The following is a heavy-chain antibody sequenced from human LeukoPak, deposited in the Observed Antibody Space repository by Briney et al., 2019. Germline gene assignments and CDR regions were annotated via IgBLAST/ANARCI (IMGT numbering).Heavy chain of an antibody. D-gene: IGHD3-9*01. Sequence: ASVKVSCKASGYTFTSYAMNWVRQAPGQGLEWMGWINTNTGNPTYAQGFTGRFVFSLDTSADTAFLQINSLTPEDTAVYYCARDFALDEDNLTGAPTDWGQGTLVIVSS. CDR2: INTNTGNP. J-gene: IGHJ4*02. CDR1: GYTFTSYA. V-gene: IGHV7-4-1*02. CDR3: ARDFALDEDNLTGAPTD.